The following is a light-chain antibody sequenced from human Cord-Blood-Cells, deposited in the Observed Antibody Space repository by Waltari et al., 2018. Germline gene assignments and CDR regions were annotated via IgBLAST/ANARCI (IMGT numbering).Light chain of an antibody. CDR1: QSVSSSY. J-gene: IGKJ1*01. CDR2: GAS. Sequence: EIVLTQSPGTLSLSPGERATLSCRASQSVSSSYLAWYQQKPGQAPRLLIYGASSRATRIPDTVSGSGSGTDFTLTISRLEPEELAVYYCQKDGSSRGWTFGQGTKVEIK. CDR3: QKDGSSRGWT. V-gene: IGKV3-20*01.